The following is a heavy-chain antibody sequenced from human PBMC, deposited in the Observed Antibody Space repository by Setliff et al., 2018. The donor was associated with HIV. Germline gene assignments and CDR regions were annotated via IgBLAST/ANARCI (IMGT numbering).Heavy chain of an antibody. CDR2: ISTSSSTI. J-gene: IGHJ4*02. CDR1: GFTFSSYA. D-gene: IGHD5-18*01. V-gene: IGHV3-48*01. CDR3: ARGRVDTTMVPPPY. Sequence: PGGSLRLSCATYGFTFSSYAMYWVRQAPGKGLEWVSYISTSSSTIYYADSVKGRFTISRDNAKNSLYLQMNSLRAEDTAVYYCARGRVDTTMVPPPYWGQGTLVTVSS.